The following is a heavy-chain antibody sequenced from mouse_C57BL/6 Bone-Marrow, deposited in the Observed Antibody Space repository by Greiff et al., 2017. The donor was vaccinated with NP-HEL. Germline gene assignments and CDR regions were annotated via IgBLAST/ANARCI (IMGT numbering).Heavy chain of an antibody. D-gene: IGHD2-1*01. CDR3: TTWGNYVSY. CDR2: IDPETGGT. CDR1: GYTFTDYE. Sequence: QVQLKESGAELVRPGASVTLSCKASGYTFTDYEMHWVKQTPVHGLEWIGAIDPETGGTAYNQKFKGKAILTADKSSSTAYMELRSLTSEDSAVYYCTTWGNYVSYWGQGTTLTVSS. J-gene: IGHJ2*01. V-gene: IGHV1-15*01.